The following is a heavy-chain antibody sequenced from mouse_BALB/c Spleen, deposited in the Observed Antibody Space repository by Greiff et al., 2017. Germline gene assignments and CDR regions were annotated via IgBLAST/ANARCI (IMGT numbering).Heavy chain of an antibody. V-gene: IGHV5-6-5*01. J-gene: IGHJ1*01. D-gene: IGHD2-2*01. CDR1: GFTFSSYA. CDR3: ARDRGYGYDGYFDV. CDR2: ISSGGST. Sequence: EVMLVESGGGLVKPGGSLKLSCAASGFTFSSYAMSWVRQTPEKRLEWVASISSGGSTYYPDSVKGRFTISRDNARNILYLQMSSLRSEDTAMYYCARDRGYGYDGYFDVWGAGTTVTVSS.